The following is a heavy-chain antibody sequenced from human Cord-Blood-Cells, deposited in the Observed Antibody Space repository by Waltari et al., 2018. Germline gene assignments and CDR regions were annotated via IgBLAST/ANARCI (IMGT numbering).Heavy chain of an antibody. J-gene: IGHJ4*02. CDR2: INHSGST. CDR3: ARGHLGYSSSWYYFDY. CDR1: GGSFSGYY. D-gene: IGHD6-13*01. Sequence: QVQLQQWGAGLLKPSETLSLTCAVYGGSFSGYYWSWIPQPPGKGLEWIGEINHSGSTNYNPSLKSRVTISVDTSKNQFSLKLSSVTAADTAVYYCARGHLGYSSSWYYFDYWGQGTLVTVSS. V-gene: IGHV4-34*01.